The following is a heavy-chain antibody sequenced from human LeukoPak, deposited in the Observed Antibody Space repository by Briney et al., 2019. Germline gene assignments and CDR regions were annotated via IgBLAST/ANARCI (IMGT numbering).Heavy chain of an antibody. CDR3: ARAASLDY. D-gene: IGHD2-2*01. CDR1: GDTFTSYA. CDR2: INTNTGKP. V-gene: IGHV7-4-1*02. Sequence: ASVRVSCKASGDTFTSYAMNWVRQAPGEGVEWVGWINTNTGKPTYAQGFTGRFVFSLDSSVSTAYLQINSLNAEGTAVYYCARAASLDYWGQGTLVTVSS. J-gene: IGHJ4*02.